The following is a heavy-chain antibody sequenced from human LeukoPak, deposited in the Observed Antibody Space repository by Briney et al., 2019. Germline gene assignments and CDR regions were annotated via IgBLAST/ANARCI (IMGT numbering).Heavy chain of an antibody. Sequence: SETLSLTCAVYGGSFSGYYWSWIRQPPGRGLEWIGEINHSGSTNYNPSLKSRVTISVDTSKNQFSLKLSSVTAADTAVHYCARGPDWFDPWGQGTLVTVSS. J-gene: IGHJ5*02. CDR3: ARGPDWFDP. CDR1: GGSFSGYY. CDR2: INHSGST. V-gene: IGHV4-34*01.